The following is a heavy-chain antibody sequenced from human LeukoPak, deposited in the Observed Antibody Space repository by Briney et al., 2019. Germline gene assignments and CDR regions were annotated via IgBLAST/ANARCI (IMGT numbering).Heavy chain of an antibody. V-gene: IGHV1-8*01. CDR1: GYTFTSYD. CDR2: MNPNSGNT. D-gene: IGHD6-6*01. Sequence: ASVKVSCKASGYTFTSYDINWVPQATGQGLEWMGWMNPNSGNTGYAQKFQGRVTMTRNTSISTAYMELSSLRSEDTAVYYCARGMWQGQLVDYWGQGTLVTVSS. J-gene: IGHJ4*02. CDR3: ARGMWQGQLVDY.